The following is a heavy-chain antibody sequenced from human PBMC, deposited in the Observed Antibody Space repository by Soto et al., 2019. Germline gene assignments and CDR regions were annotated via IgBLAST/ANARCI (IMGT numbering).Heavy chain of an antibody. V-gene: IGHV4-34*01. D-gene: IGHD3-3*01. CDR2: INHSGST. Sequence: SETLSLTCAVYGGSFSGNYWSWIRQPPGKGLEWMREINHSGSTNYNPSLKSRVTISVDTSKNQFSLKLSSVTAADTAVYYCAREMGSCITILGVVITPPHWFDPWGQGTLVTVSS. J-gene: IGHJ5*02. CDR3: AREMGSCITILGVVITPPHWFDP. CDR1: GGSFSGNY.